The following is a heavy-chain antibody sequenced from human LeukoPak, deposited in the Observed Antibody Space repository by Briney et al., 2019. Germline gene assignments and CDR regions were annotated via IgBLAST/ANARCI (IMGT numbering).Heavy chain of an antibody. D-gene: IGHD2-2*01. CDR1: GYSFTSYW. J-gene: IGHJ4*02. V-gene: IGHV5-51*01. CDR2: IYPGDSDT. CDR3: ARLNIVVVPAANGEFDY. Sequence: GESLKISCKGSGYSFTSYWIGWVRQMPGKGLGWMGIIYPGDSDTRYSPSFQGQVTISADKSISTAYLQWSSLKASDTAMYYCARLNIVVVPAANGEFDYWGQGTLVTVSS.